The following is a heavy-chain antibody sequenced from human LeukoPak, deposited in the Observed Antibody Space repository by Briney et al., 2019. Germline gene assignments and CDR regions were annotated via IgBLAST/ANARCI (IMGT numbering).Heavy chain of an antibody. V-gene: IGHV3-53*01. CDR3: ARVGVVPAAIPDGFDI. J-gene: IGHJ3*02. CDR1: GFTVSSNY. CDR2: INSGGST. Sequence: GGSLRLSCAASGFTVSSNYMSWVRQAPGKGLEWGSVINSGGSTYYADSVKGRFTISRDNSKNTLYLQMNSLTAEDTAVYYCARVGVVPAAIPDGFDIWGQGTMVTVSS. D-gene: IGHD2-2*01.